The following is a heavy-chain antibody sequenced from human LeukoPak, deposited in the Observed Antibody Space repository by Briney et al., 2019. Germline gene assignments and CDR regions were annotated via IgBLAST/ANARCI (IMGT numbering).Heavy chain of an antibody. D-gene: IGHD5-18*01. Sequence: GESLKISCQGSGFSFATYWIAWVRQTPGQGLEWMGIIYVDDSDTRYNPSFQGQVTMSADKSISTAYLQWSSLKASDTAMYFCVGGQQCDYWGQGTLVTVSS. V-gene: IGHV5-51*01. CDR2: IYVDDSDT. J-gene: IGHJ4*02. CDR1: GFSFATYW. CDR3: VGGQQCDY.